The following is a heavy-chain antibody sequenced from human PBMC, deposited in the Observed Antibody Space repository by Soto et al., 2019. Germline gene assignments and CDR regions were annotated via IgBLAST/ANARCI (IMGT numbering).Heavy chain of an antibody. D-gene: IGHD6-13*01. Sequence: QMQLVESGGGLVKPGGSLRLSCAASGFSFSDYYMSWIRQAPGKGLEWISYITSSGGTIYYTDSVKGRFTISRDNAKKSLYLHMNNLRADDTAVYYCAPRWGYFDLWGRGTLVTVSS. CDR2: ITSSGGTI. V-gene: IGHV3-11*01. CDR1: GFSFSDYY. J-gene: IGHJ2*01. CDR3: APRWGYFDL.